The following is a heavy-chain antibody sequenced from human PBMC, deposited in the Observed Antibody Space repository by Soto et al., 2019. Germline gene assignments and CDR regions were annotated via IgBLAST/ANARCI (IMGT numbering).Heavy chain of an antibody. J-gene: IGHJ4*02. CDR2: ISESGTIT. V-gene: IGHV3-23*01. CDR3: AQGGRSRGSYPPLDH. D-gene: IGHD1-26*01. CDR1: GFSFSSYA. Sequence: GGSLRLSCGASGFSFSSYAMNWVRQAPGKGLEWVSTISESGTITYYADSVKGRFTISRDNSKNTLYLQMNSLRVDDTAVYYCAQGGRSRGSYPPLDHWGQGALATVSS.